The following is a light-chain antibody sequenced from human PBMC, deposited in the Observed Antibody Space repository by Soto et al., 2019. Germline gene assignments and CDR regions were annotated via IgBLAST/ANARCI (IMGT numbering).Light chain of an antibody. V-gene: IGKV1-33*01. CDR1: QDISNY. CDR2: DAS. J-gene: IGKJ1*01. Sequence: DIQMTQSPSSLSASVGDRVTITCQASQDISNYLNWYQQQPGKAPKLLIYDASNLETGVPSRFSGSGSGTEFTLTISSLQPEDFATYYCLQNNRYPWTFGQGTKVEIK. CDR3: LQNNRYPWT.